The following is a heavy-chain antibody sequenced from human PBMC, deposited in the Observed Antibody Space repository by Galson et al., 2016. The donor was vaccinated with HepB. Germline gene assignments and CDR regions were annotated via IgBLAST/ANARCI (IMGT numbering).Heavy chain of an antibody. J-gene: IGHJ5*02. CDR3: AHTDIYGDKEGGGWFDP. CDR1: GFSLSTRGVG. CDR2: LSWDDDR. D-gene: IGHD4-23*01. Sequence: PALVKPTQTLTLTCTFSGFSLSTRGVGVGWIRQPPGKALEWLALLSWDDDRRYRASLMNRLTITKDTSKNQVVLTMTNMDPVDTATYYCAHTDIYGDKEGGGWFDPWGQGTLVTVSS. V-gene: IGHV2-5*02.